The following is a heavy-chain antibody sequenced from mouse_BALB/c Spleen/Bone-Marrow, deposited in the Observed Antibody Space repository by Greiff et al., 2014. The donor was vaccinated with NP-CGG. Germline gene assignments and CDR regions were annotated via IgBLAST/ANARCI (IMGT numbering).Heavy chain of an antibody. CDR3: ARGAYYAMDY. Sequence: EVKLVESGGGLVQPGGSLKLSCAASGFDFSRYWMSWVRQAPGKGLEWIGEINPDSSTINYTPSLKDKFIISRDNAKNTLYLQXXXXXXXDTALYYCARGAYYAMDYWGQGTSVTVSS. CDR1: GFDFSRYW. V-gene: IGHV4-1*02. CDR2: INPDSSTI. J-gene: IGHJ4*01.